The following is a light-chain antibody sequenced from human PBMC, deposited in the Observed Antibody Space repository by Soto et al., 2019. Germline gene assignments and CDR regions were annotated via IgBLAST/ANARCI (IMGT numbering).Light chain of an antibody. CDR3: QQYGSFWT. CDR2: GAS. CDR1: QSVSSNY. J-gene: IGKJ1*01. Sequence: ELVFTQSPGTLSLSPGERATLSCRASQSVSSNYFAWYQQKPGQAPRLLIYGASNRATGIPDRFSGSGSGTDFTLTISRLEPEDFAVDDCQQYGSFWTFGQGTKVDNK. V-gene: IGKV3-20*01.